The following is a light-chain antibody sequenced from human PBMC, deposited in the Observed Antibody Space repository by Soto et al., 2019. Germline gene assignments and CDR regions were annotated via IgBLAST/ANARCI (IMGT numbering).Light chain of an antibody. CDR2: AAS. V-gene: IGKV1-39*01. CDR3: QHSSTPPWT. J-gene: IGKJ1*01. Sequence: DIPMAQSPSSLSASVGDTVTSTCRASQSINIYVNWYQQKPGRVPNLLIYAASSLQSGVPSRFSGSGSGTEFTLTISSLQIEDFATYYCQHSSTPPWTFGQGTRVEVK. CDR1: QSINIY.